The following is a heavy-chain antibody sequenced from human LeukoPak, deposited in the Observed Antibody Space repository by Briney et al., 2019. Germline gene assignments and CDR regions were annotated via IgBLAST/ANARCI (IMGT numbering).Heavy chain of an antibody. CDR2: IIPIFGTA. CDR3: ARGGQKYSSSPRPFGY. V-gene: IGHV1-69*05. J-gene: IGHJ4*02. Sequence: ASVKVSCKASGGTFSSYAISWVRQAPGQGLEWMGGIIPIFGTANYAQKFQGRVTITTDESTSTAYMELSSLRSEDTAVYYCARGGQKYSSSPRPFGYWGQGTLVTVSS. D-gene: IGHD6-13*01. CDR1: GGTFSSYA.